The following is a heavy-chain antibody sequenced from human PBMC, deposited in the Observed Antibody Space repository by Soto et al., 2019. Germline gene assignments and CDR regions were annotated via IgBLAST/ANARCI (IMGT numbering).Heavy chain of an antibody. CDR3: ARIAAGGLLTYYYYVDV. CDR2: LYYSGNT. CDR1: GVSISSYY. V-gene: IGHV4-59*08. J-gene: IGHJ6*03. Sequence: SETLSLTCTVSGVSISSYYWSWIRQPPGKGLEWIGYLYYSGNTNYNPSLKSRLTISVDTSKNQFSLKLSSVTAADTAVYYCARIAAGGLLTYYYYVDVWGKGTTVTVSS. D-gene: IGHD6-13*01.